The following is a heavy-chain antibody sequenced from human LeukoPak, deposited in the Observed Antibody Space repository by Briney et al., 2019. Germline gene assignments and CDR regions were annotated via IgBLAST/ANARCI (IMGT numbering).Heavy chain of an antibody. CDR2: ISSNGGST. Sequence: GGSLRLSCAGSGFTFSTYRMHWVRQAPGKGLEYVSAISSNGGSTYYADSVKGRFTISRDNSKNTLYLQMSSLRAEDTAVYYCVKGGGAADIWGQGTMVTVSS. CDR3: VKGGGAADI. CDR1: GFTFSTYR. D-gene: IGHD3-16*01. J-gene: IGHJ3*02. V-gene: IGHV3-64D*06.